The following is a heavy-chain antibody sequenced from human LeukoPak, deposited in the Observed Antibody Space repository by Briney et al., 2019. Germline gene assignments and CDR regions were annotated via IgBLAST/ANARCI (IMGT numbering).Heavy chain of an antibody. D-gene: IGHD6-13*01. J-gene: IGHJ4*02. CDR1: GFTFSTYV. V-gene: IGHV3-23*01. Sequence: QPGGSLRLSCRASGFTFSTYVMSWVRQAPGKGLEWVSSITGSGDTTYYADSVKGRFTISRDNSENMLFLQMSSLRAEDTAIYFCAKDRRTIAATGTFFWGQGTLVTVSS. CDR2: ITGSGDTT. CDR3: AKDRRTIAATGTFF.